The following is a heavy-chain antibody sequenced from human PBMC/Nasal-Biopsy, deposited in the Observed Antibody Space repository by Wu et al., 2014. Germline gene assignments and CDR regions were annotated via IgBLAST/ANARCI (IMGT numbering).Heavy chain of an antibody. Sequence: VKPTQTLTLTCTFSGFSLSNTGVHVAWIRQPPGKALEWLALIYWDDVKHYSSSLKSRLTITKDTSKNQVVLSMTNMDPVDTATYFCARDYFDSDNRYNPFDYWGQGTLVTVSS. V-gene: IGHV2-5*02. CDR1: GFSLSNTGVH. D-gene: IGHD3-22*01. CDR2: IYWDDVK. CDR3: ARDYFDSDNRYNPFDY. J-gene: IGHJ4*02.